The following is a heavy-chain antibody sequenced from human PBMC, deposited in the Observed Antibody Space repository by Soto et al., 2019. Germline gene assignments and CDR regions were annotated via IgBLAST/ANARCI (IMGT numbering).Heavy chain of an antibody. V-gene: IGHV1-18*01. CDR1: GYTFINYG. CDR2: INGYNGNT. CDR3: ARGDSPVQFEY. D-gene: IGHD4-4*01. J-gene: IGHJ4*02. Sequence: QVQLLQSGAEMRKPGASVKVSYKTSGYTFINYGVSWVRQAPGQGLAWMGWINGYNGNTNYAQNFQGRVAMTTDTSTSTVYMELRNLSSDDTAVYYCARGDSPVQFEYWGQGTLVTVSS.